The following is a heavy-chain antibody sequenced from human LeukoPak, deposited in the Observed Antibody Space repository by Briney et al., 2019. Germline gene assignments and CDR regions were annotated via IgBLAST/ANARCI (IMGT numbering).Heavy chain of an antibody. D-gene: IGHD2-2*02. Sequence: ASVKVSCKVSGYTLTELSMHWVRQAPGKGLEWMGGFDPEDGETIYAQKFQGRVTMTEDTSTDTAYMELSSLRSEDTAVYYCATRSIVVVPAAIQIDVDYWGQGTLVTVSS. CDR3: ATRSIVVVPAAIQIDVDY. V-gene: IGHV1-24*01. CDR2: FDPEDGET. CDR1: GYTLTELS. J-gene: IGHJ4*02.